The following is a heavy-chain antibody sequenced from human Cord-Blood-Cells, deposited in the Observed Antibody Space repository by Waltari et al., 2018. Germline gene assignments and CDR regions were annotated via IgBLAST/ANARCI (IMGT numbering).Heavy chain of an antibody. J-gene: IGHJ4*02. V-gene: IGHV3-23*01. CDR1: GFTFSSYA. CDR2: ISGSGGST. CDR3: AKDLLVVYAIQDYFDY. D-gene: IGHD2-8*02. Sequence: EVQLLESGGGLVQPGGSLRLSCAASGFTFSSYAMSWVRQAPGKGLEWVSAISGSGGSTYYADSVKGRFTISRDNSKNTLYLQMNSLRAEDTAVYYCAKDLLVVYAIQDYFDYWGQGTLVTVSS.